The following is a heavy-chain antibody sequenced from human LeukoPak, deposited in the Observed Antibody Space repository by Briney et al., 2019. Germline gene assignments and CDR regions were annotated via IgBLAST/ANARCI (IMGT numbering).Heavy chain of an antibody. CDR3: ARAGDGYYYYYYMDV. CDR1: NGSFSTYY. D-gene: IGHD5-24*01. Sequence: SETLSLTCSVSNGSFSTYYWGWIRQPPGKRLEWIGYIFSSESSNTNYNPSLNGRGTISVDTSKNHFSLTLNSVTAADTAVYYCARAGDGYYYYYYMDVWGKGTTVTVSS. CDR2: IFSSESSNT. V-gene: IGHV4-59*08. J-gene: IGHJ6*03.